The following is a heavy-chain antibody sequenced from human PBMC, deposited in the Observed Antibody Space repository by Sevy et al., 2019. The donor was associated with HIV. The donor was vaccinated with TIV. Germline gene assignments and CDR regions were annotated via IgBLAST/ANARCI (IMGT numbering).Heavy chain of an antibody. D-gene: IGHD3-22*01. CDR2: ISSSSSYV. V-gene: IGHV3-21*04. Sequence: GGSLRLSCVASGFTFSSYNMNWVRQAPGKGLEWVSSISSSSSYVYHADSVKGRFTISRDNSKNTLYLQMNSLRAEDTAIYYCAKGPRNYYDSSGYPGYWGQGTLVTVSS. CDR1: GFTFSSYN. CDR3: AKGPRNYYDSSGYPGY. J-gene: IGHJ4*02.